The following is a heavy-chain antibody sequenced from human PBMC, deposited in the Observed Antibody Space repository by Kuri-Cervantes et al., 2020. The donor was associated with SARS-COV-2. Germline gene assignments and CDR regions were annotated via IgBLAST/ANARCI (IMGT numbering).Heavy chain of an antibody. V-gene: IGHV3-53*01. Sequence: GESLKISCAASGFTFSGHWIHWVRQAPGKGLVWVSLIYSGGNTYYTDSVKGRFTISRDNSKNTLYLQMNSLRAEDTAIYYCAKDHSHDAFDIWGQGTMVTVSS. CDR2: IYSGGNT. CDR3: AKDHSHDAFDI. CDR1: GFTFSGHW. D-gene: IGHD2-15*01. J-gene: IGHJ3*02.